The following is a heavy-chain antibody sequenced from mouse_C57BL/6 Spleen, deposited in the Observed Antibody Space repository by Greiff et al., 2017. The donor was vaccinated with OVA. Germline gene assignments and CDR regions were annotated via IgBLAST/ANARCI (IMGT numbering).Heavy chain of an antibody. CDR1: GYTFTSYW. V-gene: IGHV1-50*01. Sequence: VQLQQPGAELVKPGASVKLSCKASGYTFTSYWMQWVKQRPGQGLAWIGEIDPSDSYTNYNQKFKGKATLTVDTSSSTAYMQLSSLTSEDSAVYYCAREGYYYGRDWYFDVWGTGTTVTVSS. D-gene: IGHD1-1*01. CDR3: AREGYYYGRDWYFDV. J-gene: IGHJ1*03. CDR2: IDPSDSYT.